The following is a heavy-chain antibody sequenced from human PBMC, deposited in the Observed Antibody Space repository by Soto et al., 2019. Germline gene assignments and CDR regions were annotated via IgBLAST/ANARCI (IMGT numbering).Heavy chain of an antibody. CDR2: ISAYNGNT. Sequence: GASVKVSCKASGYTFTSYGISWVRQAPGQGLEWMGWISAYNGNTNYAQKLQGRVTMTTDTSTSTAYMELSSLRSEDTAVYYCARSPTSSSPGGYYYYYGMDVWGQGTTVTVSS. CDR3: ARSPTSSSPGGYYYYYGMDV. D-gene: IGHD6-6*01. CDR1: GYTFTSYG. V-gene: IGHV1-18*01. J-gene: IGHJ6*02.